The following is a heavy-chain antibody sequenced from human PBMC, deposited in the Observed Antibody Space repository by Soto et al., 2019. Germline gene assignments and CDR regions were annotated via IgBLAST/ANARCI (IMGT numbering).Heavy chain of an antibody. CDR2: IYYSGST. CDR1: GGSISSGDYY. J-gene: IGHJ4*02. V-gene: IGHV4-30-4*01. CDR3: ARRGSGSYSDY. D-gene: IGHD3-10*01. Sequence: PSETLSLTCTVSGGSISSGDYYWSWIRQPPGKGLEWIGCIYYSGSTYYNPSLKSRVTISVDTSKNQFSLKLSSVTAADTAVYYCARRGSGSYSDYWGQGTLVTVSS.